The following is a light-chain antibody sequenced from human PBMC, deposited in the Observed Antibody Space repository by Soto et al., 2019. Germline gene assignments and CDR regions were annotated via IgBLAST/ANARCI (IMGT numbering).Light chain of an antibody. J-gene: IGKJ4*01. Sequence: IQITQSPASLSSSVLDRVTITCRASQGIRSDLGWYQQKPGKAPKLLMYGASRLQSGVPSRFSGSGSGTEFTLTISSLQPEDFATYYCQQLNSYPLTFGGGTKVDIK. V-gene: IGKV1-17*01. CDR2: GAS. CDR1: QGIRSD. CDR3: QQLNSYPLT.